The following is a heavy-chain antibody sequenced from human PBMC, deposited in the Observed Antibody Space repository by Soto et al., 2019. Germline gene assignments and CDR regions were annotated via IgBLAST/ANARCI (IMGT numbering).Heavy chain of an antibody. CDR2: LSGSGTST. J-gene: IGHJ4*02. V-gene: IGHV3-23*01. D-gene: IGHD6-19*01. Sequence: GGSLRLSCAASGFSFVNYAMNWVRQAPGKGLEWVSGLSGSGTSTYYADSVKGRFTISRDNSRDTLFLQMNSLTADDTAVYYCAKATTNGGWFNPFDSWGQGALVTV. CDR3: AKATTNGGWFNPFDS. CDR1: GFSFVNYA.